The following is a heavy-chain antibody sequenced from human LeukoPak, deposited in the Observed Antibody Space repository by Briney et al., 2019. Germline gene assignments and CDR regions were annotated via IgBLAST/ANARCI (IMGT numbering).Heavy chain of an antibody. V-gene: IGHV1-46*01. D-gene: IGHD2-2*01. CDR2: INPSGGST. CDR1: GYTFTSHY. Sequence: GASVKVSCKASGYTFTSHYMHWVRQAPGQGLEWMGIINPSGGSTSYAQKFQGRVTMTRDTSTRTVYMELSSLRSEDTAVYYCARNLSTSLHGDYYYYMDVWGKGTTVTVSS. CDR3: ARNLSTSLHGDYYYYMDV. J-gene: IGHJ6*03.